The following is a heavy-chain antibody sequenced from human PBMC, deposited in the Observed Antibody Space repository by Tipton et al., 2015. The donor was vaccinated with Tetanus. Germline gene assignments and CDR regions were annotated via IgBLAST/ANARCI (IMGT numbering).Heavy chain of an antibody. CDR1: GFPFSAFS. D-gene: IGHD5-12*01. J-gene: IGHJ5*02. V-gene: IGHV3-23*01. CDR3: MGHGGYSS. Sequence: SLRLSCAASGFPFSAFSMHWVRQAPGKGLEWVSAISPSGDATFHADSVKGRLIISRDNSKNIVFLQMNALRVEDTAVYYCMGHGGYSSWGQGTLVTVSS. CDR2: ISPSGDAT.